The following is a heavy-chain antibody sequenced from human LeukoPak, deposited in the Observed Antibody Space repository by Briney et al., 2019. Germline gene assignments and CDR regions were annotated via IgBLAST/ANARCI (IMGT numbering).Heavy chain of an antibody. Sequence: SETLSLTCTVSGGSISSYYWSWIRQPAGKGLEWIGRIYTGGSTNYNPSLKSRVTMSVDTSKNQFSLKLSSVTAADTAVYYCARAPGRWCSSTSCYTRAFDIWGQGTMVTVSS. CDR3: ARAPGRWCSSTSCYTRAFDI. CDR1: GGSISSYY. D-gene: IGHD2-2*02. V-gene: IGHV4-4*07. J-gene: IGHJ3*02. CDR2: IYTGGST.